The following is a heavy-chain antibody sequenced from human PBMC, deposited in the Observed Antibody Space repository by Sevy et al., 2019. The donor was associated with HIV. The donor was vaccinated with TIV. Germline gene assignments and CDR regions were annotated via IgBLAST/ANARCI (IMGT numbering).Heavy chain of an antibody. Sequence: GESLKISCAASGFTFTHAWMNWVRQAPGKGLEWVGRIQSKIDGGTTDCAASVKGRFTISRDDSKNTVFLQMNSLKTEDAAVYYCTTSSHSPRVWRDFDPWFYFFYYGMDVWGQGTTVTVSS. D-gene: IGHD3-9*01. V-gene: IGHV3-15*01. J-gene: IGHJ6*02. CDR1: GFTFTHAW. CDR3: TTSSHSPRVWRDFDPWFYFFYYGMDV. CDR2: IQSKIDGGTT.